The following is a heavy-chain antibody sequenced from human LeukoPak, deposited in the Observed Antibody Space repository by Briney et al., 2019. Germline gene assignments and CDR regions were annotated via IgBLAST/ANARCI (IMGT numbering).Heavy chain of an antibody. CDR2: ISAYNGDT. J-gene: IGHJ5*02. CDR3: ARDGRHRYYYDSSGFYGSWFDP. D-gene: IGHD3-22*01. CDR1: GYTFTSYG. Sequence: ASVKVSCKASGYTFTSYGINWVRQAPGQGLEWMGWISAYNGDTNYAQKLQGRVTMTTDTSTTTAYMELRSLRSDDTAVYYCARDGRHRYYYDSSGFYGSWFDPWGQRTLVTVSS. V-gene: IGHV1-18*01.